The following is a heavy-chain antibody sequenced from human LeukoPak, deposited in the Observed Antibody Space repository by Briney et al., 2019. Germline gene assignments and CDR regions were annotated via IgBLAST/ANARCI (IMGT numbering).Heavy chain of an antibody. J-gene: IGHJ4*02. CDR3: ATLHLIGVGSTSRPTDY. V-gene: IGHV1-69*04. Sequence: GASVKVSCKASGGTFSSYAISWVRQAPGQGLEWMGRIIPILGIANYAQKFQGRVTITADKSTSTAYMELSSLRSDDTAVYYCATLHLIGVGSTSRPTDYWGQGTLVTVSS. D-gene: IGHD2-2*01. CDR1: GGTFSSYA. CDR2: IIPILGIA.